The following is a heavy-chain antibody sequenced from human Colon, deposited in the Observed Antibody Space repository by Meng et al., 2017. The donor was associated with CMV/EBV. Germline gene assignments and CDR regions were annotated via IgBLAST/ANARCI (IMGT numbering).Heavy chain of an antibody. CDR3: ARGLEKEWPTANY. Sequence: CEVSGGSFSGYHWSWIRQTPGKGLEWIGEIHHDGGTNYSPSLESRVTISVDTSKNQFSLTLTSVTAADTALYYCARGLEKEWPTANYWGQGTLVTVSS. J-gene: IGHJ4*02. V-gene: IGHV4-34*01. CDR2: IHHDGGT. CDR1: GGSFSGYH. D-gene: IGHD3-3*01.